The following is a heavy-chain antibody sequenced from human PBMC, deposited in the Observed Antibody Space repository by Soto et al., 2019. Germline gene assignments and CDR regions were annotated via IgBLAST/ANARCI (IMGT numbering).Heavy chain of an antibody. CDR2: IYYSGST. Sequence: SETLSLTCTVSGGSTSSSSYYWGWIRQPPGEGLEWIGSIYYSGSTYYNPSLKSRVTISVDTSKNQFSLKLSSVTAADTAVYYCARHIYGSGTYIDYWGQGTLVTVSS. CDR1: GGSTSSSSYY. J-gene: IGHJ4*02. D-gene: IGHD3-10*01. CDR3: ARHIYGSGTYIDY. V-gene: IGHV4-39*01.